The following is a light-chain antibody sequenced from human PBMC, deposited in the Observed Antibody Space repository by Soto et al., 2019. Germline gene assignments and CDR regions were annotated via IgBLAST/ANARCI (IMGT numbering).Light chain of an antibody. V-gene: IGKV3D-15*01. CDR2: TTS. CDR1: QSISVTY. J-gene: IGKJ5*01. CDR3: QHDYARPE. Sequence: EIVLTQSPGTLSLSPGERATLSCRASQSISVTYLAWYQQKPGQAPRLLIYTTSIRATGIPDRFSGSGSGTEFTLTILSLQSEDFAVYYCQHDYARPEFRQGTRLEIK.